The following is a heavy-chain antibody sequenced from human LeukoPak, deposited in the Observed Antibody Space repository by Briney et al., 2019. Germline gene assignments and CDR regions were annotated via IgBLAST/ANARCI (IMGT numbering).Heavy chain of an antibody. V-gene: IGHV3-30*18. CDR2: ISYDGSNK. J-gene: IGHJ6*03. CDR1: GFTFSSYG. Sequence: GGSLRLSCAASGFTFSSYGMHWVRQAPGKGLEWVAVISYDGSNKYYADSVKGRFTISRDNSKNTLYLQMNSLRAEDTAVYYCAKDEVPAARGYYYYMDVWGKGTTVTVSS. CDR3: AKDEVPAARGYYYYMDV. D-gene: IGHD2-2*01.